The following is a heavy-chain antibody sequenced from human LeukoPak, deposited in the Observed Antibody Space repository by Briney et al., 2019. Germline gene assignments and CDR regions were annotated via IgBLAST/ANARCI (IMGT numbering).Heavy chain of an antibody. Sequence: GGSLRLSCAASGFTFIDHYMDWVRQAPGKGLEWIGRIRNKANSYTTEYAASVKGRFTVSRDDSKNSLFLQMNSLESEDTAVYYCARRNSVTQGLDNWGQVTLVTVSS. CDR3: ARRNSVTQGLDN. D-gene: IGHD5/OR15-5a*01. CDR2: IRNKANSYTT. J-gene: IGHJ4*02. V-gene: IGHV3-72*01. CDR1: GFTFIDHY.